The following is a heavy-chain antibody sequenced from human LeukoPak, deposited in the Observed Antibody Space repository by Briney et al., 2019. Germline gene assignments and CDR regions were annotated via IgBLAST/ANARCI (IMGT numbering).Heavy chain of an antibody. J-gene: IGHJ5*02. CDR3: ARASAYYYDSTWWFDP. CDR2: IIPILGIA. CDR1: GGTFSSYT. V-gene: IGHV1-69*02. Sequence: SVKVSCKASGGTFSSYTISWVRQAPGQGLEWMGRIIPILGIANYAQKFQGRVTITADKSTSTAYMELSSLRSEDTAVYYCARASAYYYDSTWWFDPWGQGTLVTVSS. D-gene: IGHD3-22*01.